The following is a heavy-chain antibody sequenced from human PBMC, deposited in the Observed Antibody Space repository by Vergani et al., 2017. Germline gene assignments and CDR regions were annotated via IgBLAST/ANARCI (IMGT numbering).Heavy chain of an antibody. CDR3: ARDGGKIRFLEWLIRPGGFDP. J-gene: IGHJ5*02. CDR1: GFTFSSYS. CDR2: ISSSSSYI. D-gene: IGHD3-3*01. V-gene: IGHV3-21*01. Sequence: EVQLVESGGGLVKPGGSLRLSCAASGFTFSSYSMNWVRQAPGKGLEWVSSISSSSSYIYYADSVKGRFNISRDNAKNSLYLQMNSLRAEDTAVYYCARDGGKIRFLEWLIRPGGFDPWGQGTLVTVSS.